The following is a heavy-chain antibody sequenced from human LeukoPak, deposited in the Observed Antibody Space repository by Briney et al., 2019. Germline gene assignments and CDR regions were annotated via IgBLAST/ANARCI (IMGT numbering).Heavy chain of an antibody. V-gene: IGHV5-51*01. CDR3: ARGRQWLANYYFDY. J-gene: IGHJ4*02. CDR2: IYPGDSDT. CDR1: GYSFTSYW. D-gene: IGHD6-19*01. Sequence: GESLKISCKGSGYSFTSYWIGWVRQMPGKGLEWMGIIYPGDSDTRYSPSFQGQVTISADKSISTAYLQWSSLRAEDTAVYYCARGRQWLANYYFDYWGQGTLVTVSS.